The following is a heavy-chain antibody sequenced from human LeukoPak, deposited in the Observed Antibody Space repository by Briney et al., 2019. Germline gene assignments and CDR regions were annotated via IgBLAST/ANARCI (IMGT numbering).Heavy chain of an antibody. Sequence: ASVKVSCKASGYTFTSYGISWVRQAPGQGLEWMGWISAYNGNTNYAQKLQGRVTMTTDTSTSTAYMELRSLRSDDTAVYYCARIPYSSSWGARAYYFDYWGQGTLVTVSS. D-gene: IGHD6-13*01. CDR1: GYTFTSYG. CDR3: ARIPYSSSWGARAYYFDY. CDR2: ISAYNGNT. J-gene: IGHJ4*02. V-gene: IGHV1-18*01.